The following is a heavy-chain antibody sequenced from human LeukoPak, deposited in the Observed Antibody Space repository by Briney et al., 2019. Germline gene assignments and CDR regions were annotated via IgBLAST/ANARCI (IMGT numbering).Heavy chain of an antibody. Sequence: KAGGSLSLSCAASGFTFSDYYMSWTRQAPGKGLEWVSYISSSGSTIYYADSVKGRFTISRDNAKNSLYLQMNSLRAEDTAVYYCARDGVMTNFDYWGQGTLVTVSS. V-gene: IGHV3-11*01. CDR1: GFTFSDYY. CDR2: ISSSGSTI. J-gene: IGHJ4*02. D-gene: IGHD3-16*01. CDR3: ARDGVMTNFDY.